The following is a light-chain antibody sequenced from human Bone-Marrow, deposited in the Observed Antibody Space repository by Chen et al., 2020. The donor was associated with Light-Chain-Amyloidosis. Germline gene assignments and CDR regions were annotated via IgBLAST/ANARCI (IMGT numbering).Light chain of an antibody. V-gene: IGLV3-21*02. Sequence: SYVLTHPSSVSVAPGQTATIACGGNNIASTCVHWYQQTPAQAPLLVVYDDSDRPSWIPERLSGSNSGNTATLTISRVEAGDEADYYCQVWDRSSDRPVFGGGTKLTVL. CDR2: DDS. CDR3: QVWDRSSDRPV. CDR1: NIASTC. J-gene: IGLJ3*02.